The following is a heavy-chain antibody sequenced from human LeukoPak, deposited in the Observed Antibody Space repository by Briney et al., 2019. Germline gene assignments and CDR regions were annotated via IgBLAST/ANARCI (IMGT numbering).Heavy chain of an antibody. Sequence: ASVKVSCKASGYTFTGYYMHWVRQAPGQGLEWMGWINPNSGGTNYAQKFRSRVTMTRDTSISTAYMELSRLRSDDTAVYYCAREYYYDSSGPFDYWGQGTLVTVSS. D-gene: IGHD3-22*01. CDR2: INPNSGGT. V-gene: IGHV1-2*02. CDR3: AREYYYDSSGPFDY. CDR1: GYTFTGYY. J-gene: IGHJ4*02.